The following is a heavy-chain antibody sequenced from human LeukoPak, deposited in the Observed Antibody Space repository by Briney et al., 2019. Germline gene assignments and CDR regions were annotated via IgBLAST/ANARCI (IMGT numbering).Heavy chain of an antibody. CDR3: ARQGDGYNWEVDY. CDR1: GGSINGYY. D-gene: IGHD5-24*01. CDR2: IYTSGSS. Sequence: SETLSLICTVSGGSINGYYWSWIRQPPGKGLEWIGFIYTSGSSNYNPSLKSRVAISVDTSKNQFSLKLSSGTATDTAVYYCARQGDGYNWEVDYWGQGTLVTVSS. V-gene: IGHV4-4*09. J-gene: IGHJ4*02.